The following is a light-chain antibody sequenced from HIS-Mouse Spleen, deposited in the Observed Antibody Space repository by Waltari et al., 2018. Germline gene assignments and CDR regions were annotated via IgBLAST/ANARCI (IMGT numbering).Light chain of an antibody. Sequence: DIKMTQSPSSLSASVGDRGTIPCRASQSISSYLNWYQQKPGKAPKLLIYAASSLQSGVPSRFSGSGSGTDFTLTISSLQPEDFATYYCQQSYSTPLTFGGGTKVEIK. CDR1: QSISSY. J-gene: IGKJ4*01. V-gene: IGKV1-39*01. CDR3: QQSYSTPLT. CDR2: AAS.